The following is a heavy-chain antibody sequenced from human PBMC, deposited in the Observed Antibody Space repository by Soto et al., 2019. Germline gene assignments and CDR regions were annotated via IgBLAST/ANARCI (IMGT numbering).Heavy chain of an antibody. CDR3: TSGQVTMVRGVIIRANRTAV. CDR1: GFTFSSYV. V-gene: IGHV3-30*03. D-gene: IGHD3-10*01. Sequence: GGSLRLSCAASGFTFSSYVMHWVRQAPGKGLEWVASISYGGGDTYYADSVKGRFTVSRDNSKNTLYLQMNSLRAEDTAVYYCTSGQVTMVRGVIIRANRTAVWGQGTPVTVSS. J-gene: IGHJ4*03. CDR2: ISYGGGDT.